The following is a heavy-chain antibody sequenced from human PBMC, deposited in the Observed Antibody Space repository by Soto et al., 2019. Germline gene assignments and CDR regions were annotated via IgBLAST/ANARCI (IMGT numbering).Heavy chain of an antibody. CDR2: ISAHHGNT. V-gene: IGHV1-18*01. J-gene: IGHJ5*02. Sequence: QVQLVQSGAEVKKPGASVKVSCKASGYTFTSYGISWVRQAPGQGLGWMGWISAHHGNTNYAQKAXGRVTMTTDTSPSPAYMELRRRKSAGTAVYSCARVLPPFDPWGQGTRVTVSS. CDR1: GYTFTSYG. CDR3: ARVLPPFDP.